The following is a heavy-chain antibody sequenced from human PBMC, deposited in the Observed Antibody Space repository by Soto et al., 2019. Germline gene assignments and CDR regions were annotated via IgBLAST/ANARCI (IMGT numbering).Heavy chain of an antibody. V-gene: IGHV2-5*02. J-gene: IGHJ6*02. CDR2: IYWDEDK. D-gene: IGHD1-7*01. Sequence: QITLKESGPTLVRPTQTLTLTCSFSGFSLNTNGMGVGWIRQPPGKALEWLAFIYWDEDKRYSPSLKTRLTVTTDTSKNAVVLTLTNLDPVDTGTYYCAGWNYESGLDVWGQGTTVTVSS. CDR1: GFSLNTNGMG. CDR3: AGWNYESGLDV.